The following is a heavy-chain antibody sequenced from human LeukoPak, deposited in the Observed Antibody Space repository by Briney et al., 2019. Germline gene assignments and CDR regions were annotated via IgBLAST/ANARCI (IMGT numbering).Heavy chain of an antibody. J-gene: IGHJ4*02. CDR1: GFTFDEHS. D-gene: IGHD5-12*01. CDR2: ISWDGGST. Sequence: GGSLRLSCAASGFTFDEHSMHWVRQVPGKGLEWVSLISWDGGSTYYADSVKGRVTISRDNSKNSLHLQMNSLSTEDTAFYYCAKDIGGLVTTIGAIDYWGQGTLVIVSS. CDR3: AKDIGGLVTTIGAIDY. V-gene: IGHV3-43*01.